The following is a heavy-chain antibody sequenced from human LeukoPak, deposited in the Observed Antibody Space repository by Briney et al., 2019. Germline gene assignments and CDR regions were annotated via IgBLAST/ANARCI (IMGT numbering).Heavy chain of an antibody. J-gene: IGHJ5*02. V-gene: IGHV4-39*07. CDR2: IYHSGST. Sequence: PSETLSLTCTVSGASISSSSYYWGWIRQPPGKGLEWIGSIYHSGSTYYNPSLKSRVTISVDTSKNQFSLKLSSVTAADTAVYYCARDQEKSITIFGVVSNWFDPWGQGTLVTVSS. CDR3: ARDQEKSITIFGVVSNWFDP. D-gene: IGHD3-3*01. CDR1: GASISSSSYY.